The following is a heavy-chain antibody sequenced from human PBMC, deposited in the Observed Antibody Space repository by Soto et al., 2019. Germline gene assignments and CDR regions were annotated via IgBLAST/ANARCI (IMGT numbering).Heavy chain of an antibody. Sequence: QMQLVQSGPEVKKPGTSVKVSCKASGFTFTSSAVQWVRQARGQRLEWIGWIVVGSGNTNYAQKFQERVTITRDMSRSTAYLELSSLRSEDTAVYYCAAMYYYDSSGYYYFDYWGQGTLVTVSS. J-gene: IGHJ4*02. CDR3: AAMYYYDSSGYYYFDY. D-gene: IGHD3-22*01. V-gene: IGHV1-58*01. CDR1: GFTFTSSA. CDR2: IVVGSGNT.